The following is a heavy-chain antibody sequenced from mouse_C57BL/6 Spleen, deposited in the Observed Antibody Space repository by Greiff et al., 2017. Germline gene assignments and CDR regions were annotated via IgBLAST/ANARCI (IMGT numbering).Heavy chain of an antibody. D-gene: IGHD1-1*01. CDR2: IYPRSGNT. Sequence: QVQLQQSGAELARPGASVKLSCKASGYTFTSYGIHWVKQRPGQGLEWIGEIYPRSGNTYYNEKFKGKATLTADKSSSTAYMELRSLTSEDSAVYFCARGDDSSSYGYFDVWGTGTTVTVSS. J-gene: IGHJ1*03. CDR3: ARGDDSSSYGYFDV. V-gene: IGHV1-81*01. CDR1: GYTFTSYG.